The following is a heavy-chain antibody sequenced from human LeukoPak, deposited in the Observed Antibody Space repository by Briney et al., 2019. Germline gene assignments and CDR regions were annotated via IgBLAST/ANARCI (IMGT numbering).Heavy chain of an antibody. J-gene: IGHJ5*02. CDR1: GDSFSSFS. D-gene: IGHD1-1*01. Sequence: SETLSLTCTVSGDSFSSFSWSWIRQPAGKGLEWIVYIQLSGNTNYNPALKSRVSISLDTSKNQCSLHLRSVTAADTAVYYCARLIRNWNDHFDPWGQGTLVTVFS. V-gene: IGHV4-4*09. CDR3: ARLIRNWNDHFDP. CDR2: IQLSGNT.